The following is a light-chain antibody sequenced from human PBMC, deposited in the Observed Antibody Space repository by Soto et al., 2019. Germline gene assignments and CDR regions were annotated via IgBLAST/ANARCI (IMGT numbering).Light chain of an antibody. CDR3: GADHGGGSNFVYV. V-gene: IGLV9-49*01. CDR2: VGTGGIVG. Sequence: VLTQPPSASASLGASVTLTCTLSSGYSNYKVDWYQQRPGKGPRFVMRVGTGGIVGSKGDGIPDRFSVLGSGLNRYLTINNIQEEDESDYYCGADHGGGSNFVYVFGTGTKLTVL. CDR1: SGYSNYK. J-gene: IGLJ1*01.